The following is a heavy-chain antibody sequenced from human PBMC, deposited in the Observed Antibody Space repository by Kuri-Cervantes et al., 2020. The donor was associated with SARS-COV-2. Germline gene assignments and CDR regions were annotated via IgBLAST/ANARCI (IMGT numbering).Heavy chain of an antibody. J-gene: IGHJ6*03. CDR1: GGSISSGDYY. CDR3: ARDGSFSPLYYYYYYMDV. D-gene: IGHD2/OR15-2a*01. V-gene: IGHV4-61*08. Sequence: SETLSLTCTVSGGSISSGDYYWSWIRQPPGKGLEWIGYIYYSGSTNYNPSLKSRVTISVHTSKNQFSLKLSSVTAADTAVYYCARDGSFSPLYYYYYYMDVWGKGTTVTVSS. CDR2: IYYSGST.